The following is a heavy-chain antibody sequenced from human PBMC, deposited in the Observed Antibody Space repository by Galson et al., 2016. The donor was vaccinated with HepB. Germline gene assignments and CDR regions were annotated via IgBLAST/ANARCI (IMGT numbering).Heavy chain of an antibody. D-gene: IGHD3-10*01. V-gene: IGHV3-30*18. CDR1: GFSFSTYA. J-gene: IGHJ3*01. CDR2: ISYDGSYS. CDR3: AKVPSMVRGF. Sequence: SLRLSCADSGFSFSTYAMHWVRQAPGKGLEWVALISYDGSYSSYADSVKGRFTISRDNSKKTLYLQMNSLRAEDTAVYYCAKVPSMVRGFWGQGTMVTVSS.